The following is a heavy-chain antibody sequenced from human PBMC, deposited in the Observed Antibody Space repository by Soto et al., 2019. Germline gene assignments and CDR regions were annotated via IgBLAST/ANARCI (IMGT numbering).Heavy chain of an antibody. D-gene: IGHD5-12*01. CDR3: ARVAYSGYKFYFDY. CDR1: GGSLNSTVYS. Sequence: SSETLSLTCAVSGGSLNSTVYSWSWIRQPPGKGLEWIGNIYHNGGTHYNPSVRSRVMKSGDRSKNVFSLEMSSVTAADTAVYYCARVAYSGYKFYFDYWAQGXLVTVYS. V-gene: IGHV4-30-2*01. J-gene: IGHJ4*02. CDR2: IYHNGGT.